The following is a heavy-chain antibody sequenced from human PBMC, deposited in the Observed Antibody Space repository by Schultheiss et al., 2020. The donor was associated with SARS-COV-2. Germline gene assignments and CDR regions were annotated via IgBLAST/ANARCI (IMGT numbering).Heavy chain of an antibody. Sequence: ASVKVSCKASGYTFTGYYMHWVRQAPGQGLEWMGWINPNSGGTNYAQKFQGRVTMTRDTSISTAYMELSRLRSEDTAVYYCARWATVTTAYYYGMDVWGQGTTVTVSS. CDR2: INPNSGGT. J-gene: IGHJ6*02. D-gene: IGHD4-11*01. CDR3: ARWATVTTAYYYGMDV. V-gene: IGHV1-2*02. CDR1: GYTFTGYY.